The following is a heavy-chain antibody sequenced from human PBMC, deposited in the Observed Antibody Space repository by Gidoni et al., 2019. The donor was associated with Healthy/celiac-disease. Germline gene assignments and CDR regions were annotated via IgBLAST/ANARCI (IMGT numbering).Heavy chain of an antibody. V-gene: IGHV3-7*04. CDR1: GFNFSSYW. Sequence: EVQLVESGGGLVQPGGSLRLSCAAAGFNFSSYWMSWVRQAPGKGLEWVANIKQDGSEKYYVDSVKGRFTISRDNAKNSLYLQMNSLRAEDTAVYYCARGRGDILTGLFFDYWGQGTLVTVSS. CDR2: IKQDGSEK. J-gene: IGHJ4*02. CDR3: ARGRGDILTGLFFDY. D-gene: IGHD3-9*01.